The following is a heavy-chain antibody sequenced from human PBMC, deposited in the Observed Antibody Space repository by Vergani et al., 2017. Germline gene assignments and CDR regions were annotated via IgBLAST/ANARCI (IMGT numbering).Heavy chain of an antibody. J-gene: IGHJ6*02. CDR1: GGSISSGDYY. Sequence: QVQLQESGPGLVKPSQTLSLTCTVSGGSISSGDYYWSWIRQPPGKGLEWIGYIYYSGSTYYNPSLNSRVTISVDTSKNQFSLKLSSVTAADTAVYYCAGVRRDDRSRYYYYYGMDVWGQGTTVTVSS. CDR2: IYYSGST. D-gene: IGHD3-22*01. V-gene: IGHV4-30-4*01. CDR3: AGVRRDDRSRYYYYYGMDV.